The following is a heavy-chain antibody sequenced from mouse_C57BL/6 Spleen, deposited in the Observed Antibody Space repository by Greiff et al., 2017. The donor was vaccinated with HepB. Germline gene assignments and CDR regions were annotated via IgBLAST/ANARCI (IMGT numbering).Heavy chain of an antibody. CDR2: ISSGSSTI. CDR1: GFTFSDYG. CDR3: ARRDYEGFAY. D-gene: IGHD2-4*01. Sequence: EVKLVESGGGLVKPGGSLKLSCAASGFTFSDYGMHWVRQAPEMGLEWVAYISSGSSTIYYADTVKGRFTISRDNAKNTLFLQMTSLRSEDTAMYYCARRDYEGFAYWGQGTLVTVSA. V-gene: IGHV5-17*01. J-gene: IGHJ3*01.